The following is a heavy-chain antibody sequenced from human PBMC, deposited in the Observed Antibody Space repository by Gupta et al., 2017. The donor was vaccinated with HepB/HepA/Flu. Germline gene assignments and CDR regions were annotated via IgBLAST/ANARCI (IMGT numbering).Heavy chain of an antibody. J-gene: IGHJ4*02. CDR1: GFTFSSYW. CDR2: IKQDGSEK. CDR3: ARGFLGRSWAARRHVFDY. Sequence: EVQLVESGGGLVQPGGSLRLSCAASGFTFSSYWMSWVRQAPGKGLEWVANIKQDGSEKYYVDSVKGRFTISRDNAKNSLYLQMNSLRAEDTAVYYCARGFLGRSWAARRHVFDYWGQGTLVTVSS. V-gene: IGHV3-7*01. D-gene: IGHD2-15*01.